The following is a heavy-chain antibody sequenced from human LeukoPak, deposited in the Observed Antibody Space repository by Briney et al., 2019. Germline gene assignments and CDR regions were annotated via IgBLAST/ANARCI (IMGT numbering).Heavy chain of an antibody. J-gene: IGHJ4*02. CDR2: IIPIFGTA. Sequence: EASVKVSCKASGNTLSNYGISWVRQAPGQGLEWIGGIIPIFGTANYAQKFQGRVTITADKSTSTAYMELRSLRSEDTAMYYCAREPRYSGYDWEYYFDYWGQGTLVTVSS. V-gene: IGHV1-69*06. D-gene: IGHD5-12*01. CDR3: AREPRYSGYDWEYYFDY. CDR1: GNTLSNYG.